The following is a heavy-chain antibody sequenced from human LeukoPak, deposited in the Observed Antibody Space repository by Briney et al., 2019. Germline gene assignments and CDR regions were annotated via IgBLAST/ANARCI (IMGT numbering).Heavy chain of an antibody. CDR3: ASALIGSGSYHDY. V-gene: IGHV3-53*01. Sequence: GGSLRLSCAASGFTVSTNYMSWVRQAPWKGLEWISIIYSGGRTYYADSVKGRFTISRDNSKNTLYLQMNSLRAEDTAVYYCASALIGSGSYHDYWGQGTLVTVSS. D-gene: IGHD1-26*01. J-gene: IGHJ4*02. CDR2: IYSGGRT. CDR1: GFTVSTNY.